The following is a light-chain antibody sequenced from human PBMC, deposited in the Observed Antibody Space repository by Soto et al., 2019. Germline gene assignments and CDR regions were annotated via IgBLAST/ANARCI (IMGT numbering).Light chain of an antibody. J-gene: IGLJ2*01. CDR1: SSNIGAGYD. CDR3: QSYDRSLRSLI. V-gene: IGLV1-40*01. CDR2: GNT. Sequence: QLVLTQPPSVSGAPGQRVTISCTGNSSNIGAGYDVHWYQQFPGTAPKVYIYGNTNRPSGVPDRFSGSKSGTSASLAITGLQSEDEADYYCQSYDRSLRSLIFGGGTKVTVL.